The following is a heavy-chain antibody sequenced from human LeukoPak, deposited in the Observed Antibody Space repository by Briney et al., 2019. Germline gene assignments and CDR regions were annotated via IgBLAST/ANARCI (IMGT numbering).Heavy chain of an antibody. CDR2: IKQDGSEK. J-gene: IGHJ4*02. CDR3: VRVGVWAAGRFWLDY. Sequence: GGSLRLSCAASGFTFSSYWMSWVRQAPGKGLEWVANIKQDGSEKNYLDSVKGRFTISRDNAKNSIYLQMNSLRAEDAAVFYCVRVGVWAAGRFWLDYWGQGTLVTVSS. D-gene: IGHD6-13*01. V-gene: IGHV3-7*01. CDR1: GFTFSSYW.